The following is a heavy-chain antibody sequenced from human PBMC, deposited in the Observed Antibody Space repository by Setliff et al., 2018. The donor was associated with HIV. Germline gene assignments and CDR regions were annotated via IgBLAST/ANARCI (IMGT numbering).Heavy chain of an antibody. J-gene: IGHJ4*02. CDR2: IKDRTDNYAT. Sequence: GGSLRLSCAASGFTFSGSPIHWVRQASGKGLEWLGRIKDRTDNYATAYAASVKGRFTIFRDDSANTAHLQINSLEIEDTAVYYCTRPQYIYENGGSDYWGQGTLVTVSS. CDR3: TRPQYIYENGGSDY. D-gene: IGHD3-22*01. V-gene: IGHV3-73*01. CDR1: GFTFSGSP.